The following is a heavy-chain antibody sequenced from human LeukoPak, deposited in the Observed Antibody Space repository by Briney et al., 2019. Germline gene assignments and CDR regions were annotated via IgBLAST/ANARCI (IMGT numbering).Heavy chain of an antibody. V-gene: IGHV3-30*18. D-gene: IGHD3-3*01. CDR3: AKGDSFDQ. CDR2: VSSNGTSK. CDR1: GSILSRHD. Sequence: GRSLRLSCVVSGSILSRHDFHWVRQAPGKGLEWVGHVSSNGTSKYNGDSVKGRFTVSRDNSKNTLFLQMTSLRPEDTAVYYCAKGDSFDQWGRGTQVIVSS. J-gene: IGHJ4*02.